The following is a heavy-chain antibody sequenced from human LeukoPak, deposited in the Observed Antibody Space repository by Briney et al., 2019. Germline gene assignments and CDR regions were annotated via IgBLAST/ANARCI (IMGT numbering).Heavy chain of an antibody. CDR2: IYSDGST. Sequence: PGGSLRLSCSASGXPLSTKYINWVRQAPGKGLEWVSVIYSDGSTHSADSVKGRFTISSDNSRNTVFLQMNSLRAEDTAVYYCATGDRAWDFWGQGTVVTVSS. V-gene: IGHV3-66*01. D-gene: IGHD4-17*01. J-gene: IGHJ4*02. CDR1: GXPLSTKY. CDR3: ATGDRAWDF.